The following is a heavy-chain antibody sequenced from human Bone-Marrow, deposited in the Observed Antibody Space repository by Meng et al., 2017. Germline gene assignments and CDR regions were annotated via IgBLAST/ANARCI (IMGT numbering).Heavy chain of an antibody. CDR1: GYSFTSYY. Sequence: ASVKVSCKASGYSFTSYYMHWGRQAPGQGLEWLGVINPAYGTTAYAQKFQGRVTLTTDSSTSTVYMELSRLRSDDTAVYYCARGRTITTMPSYFYYGMDVWGQGTTVTVSS. D-gene: IGHD1/OR15-1a*01. CDR2: INPAYGTT. J-gene: IGHJ6*02. V-gene: IGHV1-46*01. CDR3: ARGRTITTMPSYFYYGMDV.